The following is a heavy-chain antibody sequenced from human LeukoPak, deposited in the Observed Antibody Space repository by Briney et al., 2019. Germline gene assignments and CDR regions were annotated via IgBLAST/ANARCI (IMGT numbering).Heavy chain of an antibody. V-gene: IGHV4-59*01. D-gene: IGHD6-19*01. Sequence: SETLSLTCTVSSGSISSYYWSWIRQPPGKGLEWIGYIYYSGSTNYNPSLKSRVTISVDTSKNQFSLKLSSVTAADTAVYYCARAATLIAVAGTDAFDIWGQGTMVTVSS. CDR2: IYYSGST. CDR1: SGSISSYY. CDR3: ARAATLIAVAGTDAFDI. J-gene: IGHJ3*02.